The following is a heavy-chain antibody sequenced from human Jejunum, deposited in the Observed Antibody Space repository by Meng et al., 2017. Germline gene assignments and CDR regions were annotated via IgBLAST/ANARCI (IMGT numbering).Heavy chain of an antibody. Sequence: QLQLQEFGSGLVKPSQTLHLTCAVSGGSISSDGYTWSWIRQPPGKGLEWIGYIYHTGSTHYNPSLKSRVTISVDRSKNQFSLNLSSVTAADTAVYYCARMDSAFHYFDYWGQGTLVTVSS. CDR3: ARMDSAFHYFDY. CDR1: GGSISSDGYT. D-gene: IGHD1-26*01. CDR2: IYHTGST. J-gene: IGHJ4*02. V-gene: IGHV4-30-2*01.